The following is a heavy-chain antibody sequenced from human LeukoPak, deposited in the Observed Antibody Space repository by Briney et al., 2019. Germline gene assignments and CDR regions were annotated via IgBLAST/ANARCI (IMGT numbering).Heavy chain of an antibody. Sequence: GGSLRLSCAASGFTFSSYAMHWVRQAPGKGLEWVAVISYDGSNKYYADSVKGRFTISRDNSKNTLYLQMNSLRAEDTAVYYCAKQDQLLYLFVFDYWGQGTLVAVSS. CDR3: AKQDQLLYLFVFDY. CDR1: GFTFSSYA. J-gene: IGHJ4*02. V-gene: IGHV3-30-3*02. CDR2: ISYDGSNK. D-gene: IGHD2-2*02.